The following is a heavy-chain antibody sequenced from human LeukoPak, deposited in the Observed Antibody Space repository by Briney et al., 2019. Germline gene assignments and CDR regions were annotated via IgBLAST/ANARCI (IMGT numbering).Heavy chain of an antibody. J-gene: IGHJ4*02. CDR3: ARASDQYFDY. Sequence: ASVKVSCKASGYTFTTYYMHWVRQAPGEGPEWMGIINPSGDTTNYAQRFQGRVTMTRDTSTSTVYMELSSLKSDDTAVYYCARASDQYFDYWGQGTPVTVSS. V-gene: IGHV1-46*01. CDR2: INPSGDTT. CDR1: GYTFTTYY.